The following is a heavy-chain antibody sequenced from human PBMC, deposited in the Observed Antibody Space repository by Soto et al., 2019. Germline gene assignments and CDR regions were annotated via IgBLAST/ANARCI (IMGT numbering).Heavy chain of an antibody. J-gene: IGHJ4*02. CDR1: GFTFISYA. CDR3: ATGGDGYFDY. V-gene: IGHV3-30-3*01. Sequence: WGSLRLSCAASGFTFISYAIHFFRQAPGKGLEWVAVISYDGSNKYYADSVKGRFTISRDNSKNTLYLQMNSLRAEDTAVYYCATGGDGYFDYWGQGTLVTVSS. D-gene: IGHD3-16*01. CDR2: ISYDGSNK.